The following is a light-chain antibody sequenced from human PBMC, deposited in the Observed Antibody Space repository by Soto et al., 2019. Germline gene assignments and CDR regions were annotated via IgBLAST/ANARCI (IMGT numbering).Light chain of an antibody. CDR1: SSDVGAYNF. CDR2: NVY. J-gene: IGLJ1*01. Sequence: QSALTQPASVSGSPGQSITISCTGTSSDVGAYNFVSWHQQHPGKAPKRMIYNVYDRPSGISYRFSGSKSGNTASLTSSGLQGEDGADYYCSVYSVSRTYVFGTGTKVTVL. CDR3: SVYSVSRTYV. V-gene: IGLV2-14*03.